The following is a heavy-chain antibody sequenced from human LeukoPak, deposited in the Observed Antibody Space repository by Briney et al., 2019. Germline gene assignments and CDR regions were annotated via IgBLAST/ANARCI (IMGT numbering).Heavy chain of an antibody. CDR3: ITPLGYCSSASCRHGMGV. CDR2: YDPEHEET. V-gene: IGHV1-24*01. Sequence: ASVKVCCKVSGYSLTDLSMHWVRQAPGKGLEWMGGYDPEHEETIYAQKFQGRVTMTEDTSSDTAYMELSSLRSEDTAVYYCITPLGYCSSASCRHGMGVWGQGTTVIVS. J-gene: IGHJ6*02. D-gene: IGHD2-2*01. CDR1: GYSLTDLS.